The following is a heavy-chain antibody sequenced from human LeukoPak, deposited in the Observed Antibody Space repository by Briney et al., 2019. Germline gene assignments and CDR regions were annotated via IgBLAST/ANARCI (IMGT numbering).Heavy chain of an antibody. J-gene: IGHJ6*02. V-gene: IGHV1-69*04. CDR2: IIPLIGRA. Sequence: SVKVSCKASGGTFSSYAITWVRQAPGQGLEWMGRIIPLIGRANYAQKFQGRVTITADKSTSTAYMELSSLRSEDTAVYYCARDAYSSSWYVGATTTYYYGMDVWGQGTTVTVPS. CDR1: GGTFSSYA. CDR3: ARDAYSSSWYVGATTTYYYGMDV. D-gene: IGHD6-13*01.